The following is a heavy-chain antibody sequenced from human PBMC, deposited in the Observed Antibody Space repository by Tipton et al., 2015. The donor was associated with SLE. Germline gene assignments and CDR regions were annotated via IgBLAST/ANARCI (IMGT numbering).Heavy chain of an antibody. Sequence: TLSLTCTVSGGSIRSSNWWSWVRQPPGKGLEWIGEIQHSGYTNSNPSLKSRVTMSVDKSKNQFSLKLSSVTVADTAVYYCARIPFSYYAMDVWGPGTTVTVSS. V-gene: IGHV4-4*02. CDR1: GGSIRSSNW. CDR2: IQHSGYT. D-gene: IGHD2/OR15-2a*01. J-gene: IGHJ6*02. CDR3: ARIPFSYYAMDV.